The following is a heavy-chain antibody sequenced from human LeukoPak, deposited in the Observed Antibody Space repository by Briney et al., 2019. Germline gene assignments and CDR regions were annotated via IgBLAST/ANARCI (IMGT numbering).Heavy chain of an antibody. Sequence: PGGSLRLSCVASGFSFGNYAMSWVRQAPGKGLQLVSQISGTGGATWYAGFARDRFTISRDNSKNTLYLQMSGLRVEDTAMYYCVKDPLDKYRTNWFVSWGQGTLLIASS. CDR2: ISGTGGAT. V-gene: IGHV3-23*01. CDR3: VKDPLDKYRTNWFVS. D-gene: IGHD1-1*01. CDR1: GFSFGNYA. J-gene: IGHJ5*01.